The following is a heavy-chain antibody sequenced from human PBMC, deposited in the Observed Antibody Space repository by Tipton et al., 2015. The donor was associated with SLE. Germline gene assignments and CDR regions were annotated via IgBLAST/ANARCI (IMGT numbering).Heavy chain of an antibody. CDR3: ARASSSGYSP. J-gene: IGHJ3*01. V-gene: IGHV3-21*03. Sequence: SLRLSCAASGFTFSSYSMNWVRQAPGKGLEWVSSISSSSSYIYYADSVKGRFTISRDNAKNSLYLQMNSLRAEDTAVYFCARASSSGYSPWGQGTTVTVTS. D-gene: IGHD3-22*01. CDR1: GFTFSSYS. CDR2: ISSSSSYI.